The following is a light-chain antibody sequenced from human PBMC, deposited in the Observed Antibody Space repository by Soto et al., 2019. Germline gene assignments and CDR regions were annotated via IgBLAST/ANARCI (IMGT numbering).Light chain of an antibody. CDR3: SSHAGINNVV. Sequence: QSVLTQPASVSESPGQSITISCTGTSSDVGAYDYVSWYQQHPGKAPKLIIHDVRDRPSGVSTRFSGSKSGNTASLTISGLQTEDEADYYCSSHAGINNVVFGGGTKLTVL. CDR1: SSDVGAYDY. CDR2: DVR. J-gene: IGLJ3*02. V-gene: IGLV2-14*03.